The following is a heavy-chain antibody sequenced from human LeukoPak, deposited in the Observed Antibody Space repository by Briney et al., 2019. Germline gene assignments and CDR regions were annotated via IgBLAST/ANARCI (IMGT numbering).Heavy chain of an antibody. V-gene: IGHV4-59*01. CDR3: ARDGDSGSYGWFDP. D-gene: IGHD1-26*01. CDR1: GGSISTNY. Sequence: SETLSLTCTVSGGSISTNYWSWIRQPPGKGLEWIGYFSYTGSTNYNPSLKSRVTISVNTSKNQFSLKLSSVTAADTAVYYCARDGDSGSYGWFDPWGQGTLVTASS. J-gene: IGHJ5*02. CDR2: FSYTGST.